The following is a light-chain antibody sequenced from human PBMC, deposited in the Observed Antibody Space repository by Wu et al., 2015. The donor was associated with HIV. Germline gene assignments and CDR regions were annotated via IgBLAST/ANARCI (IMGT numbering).Light chain of an antibody. CDR1: QGISTY. J-gene: IGKJ2*03. CDR3: QQSYSIFGS. Sequence: DIQMTQSPSSLSASVGDRVTITCRASQGISTYLAWYQQKPGKVPKLLIYHASTLQSGVPSRFSGGGSGTDFTLTISSLQPEDFATYYCQQSYSIFGSFGQGTKLEIK. CDR2: HAS. V-gene: IGKV1-27*01.